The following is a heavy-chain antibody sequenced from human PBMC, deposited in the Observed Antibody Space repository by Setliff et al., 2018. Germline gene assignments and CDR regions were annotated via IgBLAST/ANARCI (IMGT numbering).Heavy chain of an antibody. Sequence: ASVKVSCKASGYTFSNYYMHWVRQAPGQGLEWMGIINPSGGSTTYAQKFQGGVTMTRDTSTSTVYMELSSLRSEDTAVYYCATEKFPGDWGDYWGQGTLVTVSS. CDR2: INPSGGST. V-gene: IGHV1-46*01. CDR1: GYTFSNYY. J-gene: IGHJ4*02. D-gene: IGHD2-21*01. CDR3: ATEKFPGDWGDY.